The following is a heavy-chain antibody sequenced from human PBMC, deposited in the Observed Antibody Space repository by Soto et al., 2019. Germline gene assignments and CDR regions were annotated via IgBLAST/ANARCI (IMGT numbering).Heavy chain of an antibody. CDR3: AKEGIVVVVAATSFDY. V-gene: IGHV3-23*01. J-gene: IGHJ4*02. Sequence: GGSLRLSCAASGFTFSSYAMSWVRQAPGKGLEWVSAISGSGGSTYYADSVKGRFNISRDNSKNTLYLQMNSLRAEDTAVYYCAKEGIVVVVAATSFDYWGQGTLVTVSS. CDR1: GFTFSSYA. CDR2: ISGSGGST. D-gene: IGHD2-15*01.